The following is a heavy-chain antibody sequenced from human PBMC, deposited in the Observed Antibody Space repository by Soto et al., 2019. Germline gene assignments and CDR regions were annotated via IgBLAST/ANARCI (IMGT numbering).Heavy chain of an antibody. Sequence: QGHLVQSGGEVKKPGASVKVSCKASGYTFTRYGISWVRQAPGQGLEWMGWISGYNGDTNYAPNVQGRVSMPIDTSTSTAYMELRSLTSDDTAVYYCAKNGQPPYYYYGLDVWGQGTTVTVSS. CDR3: AKNGQPPYYYYGLDV. CDR2: ISGYNGDT. CDR1: GYTFTRYG. J-gene: IGHJ6*02. V-gene: IGHV1-18*01. D-gene: IGHD2-8*01.